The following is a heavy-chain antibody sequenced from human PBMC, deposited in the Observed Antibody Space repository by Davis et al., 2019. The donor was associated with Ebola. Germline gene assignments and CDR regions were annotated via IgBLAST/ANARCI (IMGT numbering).Heavy chain of an antibody. J-gene: IGHJ4*02. V-gene: IGHV1-18*01. CDR1: GYTFTTYA. CDR2: IIPIFGTA. CDR3: ARDGRGITGPSEY. Sequence: AASVKVSCKASGYTFTTYAISWVRPAPGQGLEWMGGIIPIFGTANYAQKVQGRITMTTDTSTSTAYMELRSLRSDDTARYYCARDGRGITGPSEYWGQGTLVTVSS. D-gene: IGHD1-1*01.